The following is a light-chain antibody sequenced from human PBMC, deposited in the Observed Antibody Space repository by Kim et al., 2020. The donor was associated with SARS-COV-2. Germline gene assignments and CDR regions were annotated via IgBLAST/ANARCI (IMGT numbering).Light chain of an antibody. CDR3: NSRDSSGYV. J-gene: IGLJ1*01. Sequence: SLAFGQTVRITCQGDSLRSYYASWYQQKPEQAPVLVIYGKNNRPSGIPDRFSGSSSGNTASLTITGAQAEDEADYYCNSRDSSGYVFGTGTKVTVL. CDR1: SLRSYY. V-gene: IGLV3-19*01. CDR2: GKN.